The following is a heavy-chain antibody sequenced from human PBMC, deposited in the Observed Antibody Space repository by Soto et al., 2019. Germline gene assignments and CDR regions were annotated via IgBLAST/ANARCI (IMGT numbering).Heavy chain of an antibody. D-gene: IGHD4-17*01. CDR2: IYYSGST. V-gene: IGHV4-59*08. CDR3: ARHSSDYGDYYPHYDY. Sequence: SETLSLTCTVSGGSISSYYWSWIRQPPGKGLEWIGYIYYSGSTNYSPSLKSRVTISVDTSKNQFSLKLSSVTAADTAVYYCARHSSDYGDYYPHYDYWGQGTLVTVSS. J-gene: IGHJ4*02. CDR1: GGSISSYY.